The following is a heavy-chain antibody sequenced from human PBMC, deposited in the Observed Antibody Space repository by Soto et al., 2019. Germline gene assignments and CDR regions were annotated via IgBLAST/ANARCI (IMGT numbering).Heavy chain of an antibody. CDR1: GFSFNEAW. J-gene: IGHJ6*02. D-gene: IGHD2-15*01. Sequence: ESVGGLVKPGGSLRLSCVASGFSFNEAWMNWVRQAPGQGLEWVGRIKTSAGGGATNYAAPVQGRFTISRDDSKNTLYLHMNSRRTEDTAIYYCTTGSVEGIWGQGTTVIVSS. V-gene: IGHV3-15*07. CDR2: IKTSAGGGAT. CDR3: TTGSVEGI.